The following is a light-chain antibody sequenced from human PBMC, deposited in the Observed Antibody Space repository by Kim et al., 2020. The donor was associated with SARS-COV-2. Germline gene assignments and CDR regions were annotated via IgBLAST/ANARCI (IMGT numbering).Light chain of an antibody. Sequence: RATINCKSSQSVLYTSNNKNFLAWYQQKPGQHPKLLIYWASTRESGVPDRFSGSGSGTDFTRTISSLQAEDVAVYYCQQYYDTPETFGQGTKLEI. CDR2: WAS. V-gene: IGKV4-1*01. CDR3: QQYYDTPET. CDR1: QSVLYTSNNKNF. J-gene: IGKJ2*01.